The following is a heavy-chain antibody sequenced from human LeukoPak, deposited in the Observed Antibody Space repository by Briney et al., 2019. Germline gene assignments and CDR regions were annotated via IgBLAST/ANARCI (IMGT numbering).Heavy chain of an antibody. V-gene: IGHV3-20*04. Sequence: GGSLRLSCVASGFTFDDYGMSWVRQAPGKGLEWVSGINWNGGGTGYADSVKGRFTISRDNAKNSLYLQMNSLRAEDTAVYYCARGLRNTILGGDYYWGQGTLVTVYS. CDR1: GFTFDDYG. J-gene: IGHJ4*02. CDR3: ARGLRNTILGGDYY. D-gene: IGHD3-3*01. CDR2: INWNGGGT.